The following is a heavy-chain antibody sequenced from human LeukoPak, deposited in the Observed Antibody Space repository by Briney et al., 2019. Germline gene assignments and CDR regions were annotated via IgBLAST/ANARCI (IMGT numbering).Heavy chain of an antibody. D-gene: IGHD5-18*01. J-gene: IGHJ6*03. CDR3: ARVRTAPRYYYYMDV. CDR2: IYSRST. Sequence: GGSLRLSCAASGFSVSSTYMSWVRQAPGKGLEWVAIIYSRSTYYADSVRGRFTISRDSSKNTLSPEVNSLRAEDTAVYYCARVRTAPRYYYYMDVWGKGTTVTVSS. V-gene: IGHV3-66*01. CDR1: GFSVSSTY.